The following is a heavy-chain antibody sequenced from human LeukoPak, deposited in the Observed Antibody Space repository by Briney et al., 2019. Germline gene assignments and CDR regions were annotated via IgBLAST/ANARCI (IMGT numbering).Heavy chain of an antibody. V-gene: IGHV3-48*04. CDR3: AGGGGIVGGTVYYFDY. CDR2: ISINSSTI. Sequence: GGSLRLSCAASGFTFSSYSMNWVRQAPGKGLEWVSYISINSSTIYYADSVKGRFTISRDNAKNSLYLQMNSLRSDDKAVYDCAGGGGIVGGTVYYFDYWGQGTLVTVSS. D-gene: IGHD1-26*01. J-gene: IGHJ4*02. CDR1: GFTFSSYS.